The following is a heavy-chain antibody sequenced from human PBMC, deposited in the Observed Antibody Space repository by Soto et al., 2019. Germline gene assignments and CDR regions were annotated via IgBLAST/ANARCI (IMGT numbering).Heavy chain of an antibody. J-gene: IGHJ6*04. D-gene: IGHD1-26*01. V-gene: IGHV3-23*01. CDR3: AQVLQTGYSGRLSPYYYYGMDV. CDR1: GFTFSSYA. Sequence: GGSLRLSCAASGFTFSSYAMSWVRQAPGKGLEWVAAISGSGGSTYYADSVKGRFTISRDNSKNTLYLQMTSLRAEDTAVYYCAQVLQTGYSGRLSPYYYYGMDVWGKGTTVTVSS. CDR2: ISGSGGST.